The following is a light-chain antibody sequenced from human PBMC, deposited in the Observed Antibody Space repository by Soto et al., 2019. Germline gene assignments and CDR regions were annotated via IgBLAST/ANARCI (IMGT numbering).Light chain of an antibody. J-gene: IGKJ1*01. V-gene: IGKV1D-16*01. CDR3: KQYNSYWT. CDR1: QGIRTW. CDR2: AAS. Sequence: DTQMTPSHSSVSASVVAIFAITCRASQGIRTWLAWYQQKPGKAPKVLIYAASNLQSGVPSRFSGSGSGTEFTLTISSLQPDDFATYYCKQYNSYWTCGQGTKGDIK.